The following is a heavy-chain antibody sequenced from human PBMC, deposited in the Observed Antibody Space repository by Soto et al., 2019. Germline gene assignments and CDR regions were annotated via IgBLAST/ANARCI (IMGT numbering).Heavy chain of an antibody. Sequence: ASVKVSCKASGGTFSSYAISWVRQAPGQGLEWMGGIIPIFGTANYAQKFQGRVTITAVESTSTAYMELSSLRSEDTAVYYCARGSGYSYVYGLIRTNWFDPWGQGTLVTVSS. CDR1: GGTFSSYA. V-gene: IGHV1-69*13. CDR3: ARGSGYSYVYGLIRTNWFDP. D-gene: IGHD5-18*01. J-gene: IGHJ5*02. CDR2: IIPIFGTA.